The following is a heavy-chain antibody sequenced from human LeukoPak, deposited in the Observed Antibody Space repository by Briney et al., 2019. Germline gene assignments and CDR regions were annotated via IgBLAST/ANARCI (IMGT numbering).Heavy chain of an antibody. CDR2: ISSNGGNI. V-gene: IGHV3-64*02. D-gene: IGHD1-26*01. CDR1: GFTFSSYA. J-gene: IGHJ4*02. Sequence: PGETLRLSCAASGFTFSSYAMHWVRQSPGKGLEYVSSISSNGGNIYYVDSVKGRFTISRDNSKNSLHLQMGSLRAEDMAVYYCMRGGKYSRSPSDYWGQGTLVTVSA. CDR3: MRGGKYSRSPSDY.